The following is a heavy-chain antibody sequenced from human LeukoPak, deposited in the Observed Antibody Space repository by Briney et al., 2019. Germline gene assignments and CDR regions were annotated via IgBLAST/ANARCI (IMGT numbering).Heavy chain of an antibody. J-gene: IGHJ4*01. D-gene: IGHD6-13*01. CDR3: VKAAGIAAGTMYFDY. V-gene: IGHV3-64D*06. CDR1: GFTFSSYA. Sequence: GGSLRLSCSASGFTFSSYAMHWVRQAPGKGLEYVSAINSFGDGAYYADSVKGRFTISRDNSENTLYLQMSSLRAEDTALYYRVKAAGIAAGTMYFDYWGHGTLVTVSS. CDR2: INSFGDGA.